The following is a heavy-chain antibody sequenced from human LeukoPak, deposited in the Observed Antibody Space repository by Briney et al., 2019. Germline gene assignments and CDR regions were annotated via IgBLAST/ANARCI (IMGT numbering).Heavy chain of an antibody. CDR1: GFTFCSYS. CDR2: ISSSSSTL. J-gene: IGHJ3*02. CDR3: ARDGRPFDI. Sequence: SGGSRRLSCAASGFTFCSYSMSWVRQAPGKGLEWVAYISSSSSTLHYADPVKGRFTISRDNAKNSLYLQMNSLRDEDAAVYYCARDGRPFDIWGQGTMVTVSS. V-gene: IGHV3-48*02.